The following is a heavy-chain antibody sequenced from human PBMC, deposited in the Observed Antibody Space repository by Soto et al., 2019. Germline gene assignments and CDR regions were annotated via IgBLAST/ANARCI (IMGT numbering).Heavy chain of an antibody. CDR2: IIPILGIA. J-gene: IGHJ3*02. CDR1: GGTFSSYT. V-gene: IGHV1-69*02. D-gene: IGHD4-17*01. CDR3: ASRGVDYGGAFDI. Sequence: QVQLVQSGAEVKKPGSSVKVSCKASGGTFSSYTISWVRQAPGQGLEWMGRIIPILGIANYAQKFQGRVTIPADKSTSTAYMELSSLRSEDTAVYYCASRGVDYGGAFDIWGQGTMVTVSS.